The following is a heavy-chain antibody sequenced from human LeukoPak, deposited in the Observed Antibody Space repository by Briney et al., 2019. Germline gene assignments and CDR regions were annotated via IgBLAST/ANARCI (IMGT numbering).Heavy chain of an antibody. D-gene: IGHD3-3*01. J-gene: IGHJ4*02. CDR2: ISAYNGNT. V-gene: IGHV1-18*01. CDR1: GYTFTSYG. CDR3: ARLRDFWSGYYLSLTNWYYFDY. Sequence: GASVKVSCKASGYTFTSYGISWVRQAPGQGLEWMGWISAYNGNTNYAQKLQGRVTMTTDTSTSTAYMELRSLRSDDTAVYYCARLRDFWSGYYLSLTNWYYFDYWGQGTLVTVSS.